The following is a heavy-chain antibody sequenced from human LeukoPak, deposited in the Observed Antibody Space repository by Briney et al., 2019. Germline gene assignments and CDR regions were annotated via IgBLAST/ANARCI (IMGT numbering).Heavy chain of an antibody. CDR2: MNPNSGNT. Sequence: ASVKVSCKASGYTFTSCDINWVRQATGQGLEWMGWMNPNSGNTGYAQKFQGRVTMTRNTSISTAYMELSSLRSEDTAVYYCARPFNYDFWPYYYGMDVWGQGTTVTVSS. J-gene: IGHJ6*02. D-gene: IGHD3-3*01. CDR1: GYTFTSCD. CDR3: ARPFNYDFWPYYYGMDV. V-gene: IGHV1-8*01.